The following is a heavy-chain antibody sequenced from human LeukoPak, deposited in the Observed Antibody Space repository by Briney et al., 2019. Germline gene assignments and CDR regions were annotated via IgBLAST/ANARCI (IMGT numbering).Heavy chain of an antibody. CDR1: GFTFGTYW. CDR2: INSDGGTT. D-gene: IGHD1-26*01. V-gene: IGHV3-74*01. CDR3: ARDPRQSGSREYFQH. J-gene: IGHJ1*01. Sequence: GGSLRLSCGASGFTFGTYWMHWVRQAPGKGLVWVSGINSDGGTTTYADSVKGRFTISRDNSKNTLYLQMNSLRAEDTAVYYCARDPRQSGSREYFQHWGQGTLVTVSS.